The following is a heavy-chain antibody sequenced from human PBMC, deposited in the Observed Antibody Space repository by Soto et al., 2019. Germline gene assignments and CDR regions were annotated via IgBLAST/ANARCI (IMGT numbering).Heavy chain of an antibody. Sequence: SETLSLTCTVSGGSISSYYWSWIRQPPGKGLEWIGYFFYSGSTNYNPSLKSRVTISVDTSKNTVYLQMNSLRLEDTAVYYCARGPSYSDSYFDHWGQGTLVTVSS. CDR3: ARGPSYSDSYFDH. CDR1: GGSISSYY. D-gene: IGHD4-17*01. CDR2: FFYSGST. V-gene: IGHV4-59*01. J-gene: IGHJ4*02.